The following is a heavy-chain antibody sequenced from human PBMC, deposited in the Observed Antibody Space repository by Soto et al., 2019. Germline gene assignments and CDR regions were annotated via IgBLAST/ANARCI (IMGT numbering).Heavy chain of an antibody. CDR2: ISFDGSEK. Sequence: QVQLVESGGGVVQPGRSLRLSCAASGFTFSIYGMHWVRHAPGKGLELVAMISFDGSEKYYTDSVKGRFHISRDSSKNTMYLQMDSLRVEDTAVYYCARDRRLYYSDAFDIWGQGTTVTVSS. J-gene: IGHJ3*02. D-gene: IGHD1-26*01. V-gene: IGHV3-30*03. CDR1: GFTFSIYG. CDR3: ARDRRLYYSDAFDI.